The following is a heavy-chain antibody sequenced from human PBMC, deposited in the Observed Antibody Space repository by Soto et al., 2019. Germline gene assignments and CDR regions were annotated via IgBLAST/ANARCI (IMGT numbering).Heavy chain of an antibody. D-gene: IGHD5-12*01. CDR2: IYYSGGT. V-gene: IGHV4-59*01. CDR3: ARRYSGYDDAFDI. J-gene: IGHJ3*02. CDR1: GGPINNYY. Sequence: QVQLQESGPGLVKPSETLSLTCTVSGGPINNYYWSWIRQPPGKGLEWIGYIYYSGGTNYNPSLKSRVTTSVDTSNSQFSLKLSSVTAADTAVYYCARRYSGYDDAFDIWGQGTMVTVSS.